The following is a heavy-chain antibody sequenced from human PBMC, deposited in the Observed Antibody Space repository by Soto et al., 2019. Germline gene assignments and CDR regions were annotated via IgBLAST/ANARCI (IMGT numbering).Heavy chain of an antibody. Sequence: ASVKVSCKASGYTFTSYAMHWVRQAPGQRLEWMGWINAGNGNTKYSQKFQGRVTITRDTSASTAYMELSSLRSEDTAVYYCARDPPTNPPRYYYGMDVWGQGTTVTVSS. J-gene: IGHJ6*02. V-gene: IGHV1-3*01. CDR3: ARDPPTNPPRYYYGMDV. CDR1: GYTFTSYA. CDR2: INAGNGNT.